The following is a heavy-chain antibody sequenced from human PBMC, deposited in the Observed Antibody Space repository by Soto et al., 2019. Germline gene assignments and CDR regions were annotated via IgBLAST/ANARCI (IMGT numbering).Heavy chain of an antibody. J-gene: IGHJ4*02. CDR2: IYYSGST. V-gene: IGHV4-39*01. CDR1: GGSISSSSYY. CDR3: ARRLYCSGGSCYSAFDY. Sequence: PSETLSLTCTVSGGSISSSSYYWGWIRQPPGKGLEWIGSIYYSGSTYYNPSLKSRVTISVDTSKNQFSLKLSSVTAADTAVYYCARRLYCSGGSCYSAFDYWGQGTLVTVSS. D-gene: IGHD2-15*01.